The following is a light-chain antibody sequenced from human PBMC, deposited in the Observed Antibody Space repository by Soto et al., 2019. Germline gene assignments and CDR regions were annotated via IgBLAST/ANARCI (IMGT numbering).Light chain of an antibody. CDR1: QSISSW. CDR2: DAS. Sequence: DIQMTQSPSTLSASVGDRVTITFRASQSISSWLAWYQQKPGKAPKLLIYDASSLESGVPSRFSGRGSGTEFTLTISRLQPDDFATYYCQQYNSYPLTFGQGNKVDIK. J-gene: IGKJ1*01. CDR3: QQYNSYPLT. V-gene: IGKV1-5*01.